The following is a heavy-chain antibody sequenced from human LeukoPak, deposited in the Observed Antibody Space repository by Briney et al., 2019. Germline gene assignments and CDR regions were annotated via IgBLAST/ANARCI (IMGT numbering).Heavy chain of an antibody. Sequence: SETLFLTCTVSGGSISSSSYYWGWIRQPPGKGLEWIGSIYYSGSTYYNPSLKSRVTISVDTSKNQFSLKLSSVTAADTAVYYCARRGPIAVAGKDYWGQGTLVTVSS. D-gene: IGHD6-19*01. J-gene: IGHJ4*02. V-gene: IGHV4-39*01. CDR1: GGSISSSSYY. CDR3: ARRGPIAVAGKDY. CDR2: IYYSGST.